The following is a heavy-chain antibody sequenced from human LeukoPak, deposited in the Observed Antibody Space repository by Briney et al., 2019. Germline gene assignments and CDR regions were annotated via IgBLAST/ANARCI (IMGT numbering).Heavy chain of an antibody. CDR1: GFTFSSYA. CDR3: ARGRAGLLRYFDF. Sequence: GGSLRLSCAASGFTFSSYAVHWVRQAPGKGLEWVVVISYDGSNKYYADSVKGRFTISRDNSKNTLYLQMNSLRVEDTAVYYCARGRAGLLRYFDFWGQGTLVTVSS. CDR2: ISYDGSNK. J-gene: IGHJ4*02. D-gene: IGHD3-9*01. V-gene: IGHV3-30-3*01.